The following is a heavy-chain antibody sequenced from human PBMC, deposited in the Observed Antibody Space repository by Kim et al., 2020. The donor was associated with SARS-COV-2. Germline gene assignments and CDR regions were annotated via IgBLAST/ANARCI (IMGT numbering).Heavy chain of an antibody. D-gene: IGHD2-2*01. CDR1: GYTFTSYG. Sequence: ASVKVSCKASGYTFTSYGISWVRQAPGQGLEWMGWISAYNGNTNYAQKLQGRVTMTTDTSTSTAYMELRSLRSDDTAVYYCARGDIVVVSRAAFDIWGQGTMVTVSS. CDR3: ARGDIVVVSRAAFDI. CDR2: ISAYNGNT. J-gene: IGHJ3*02. V-gene: IGHV1-18*04.